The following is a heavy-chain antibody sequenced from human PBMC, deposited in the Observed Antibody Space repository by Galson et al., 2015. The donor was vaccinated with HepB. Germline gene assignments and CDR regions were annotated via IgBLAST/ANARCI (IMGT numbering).Heavy chain of an antibody. D-gene: IGHD6-6*01. CDR1: GFTFSSYW. CDR3: ARDKEQLECYFDY. Sequence: SLRLSCAASGFTFSSYWMSWVRQAPGKGLEWVANIKQDGSEKYYVDSVKGRFTISRDNAKNSLYLQMNSLRAEDTAVYYCARDKEQLECYFDYWGQGTLVTVSS. V-gene: IGHV3-7*01. J-gene: IGHJ4*02. CDR2: IKQDGSEK.